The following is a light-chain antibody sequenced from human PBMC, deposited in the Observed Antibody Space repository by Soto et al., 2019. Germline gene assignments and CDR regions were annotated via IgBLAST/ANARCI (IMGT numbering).Light chain of an antibody. V-gene: IGKV3-20*01. CDR1: QSVSSNY. J-gene: IGKJ1*01. CDR2: GAS. CDR3: QQYGGLPRT. Sequence: EIVLTQSPGTVSLSPGERATLSCRASQSVSSNYLAWYQQKPGQAPRLLIYGASSRATGIPNRFSGRGSGTDFTLTISRLEPEDFAVYYCQQYGGLPRTFGHGTKVDIK.